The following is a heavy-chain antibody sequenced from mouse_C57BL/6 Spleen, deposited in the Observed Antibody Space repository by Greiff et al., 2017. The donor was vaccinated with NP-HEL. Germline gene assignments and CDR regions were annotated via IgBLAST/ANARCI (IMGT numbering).Heavy chain of an antibody. V-gene: IGHV1-63*01. CDR2: IYPGGGYT. Sequence: QVQLKESGAELVRPGTSVKMSCKASGYTFTNYWIGWAKQRPGHGLEWIGDIYPGGGYTNYNEKFKGKATLTADKSSSTAYMQFSSLTSEDSAIYYCARRGFYYGSINWYFDVWGTGTTVTVSS. CDR3: ARRGFYYGSINWYFDV. CDR1: GYTFTNYW. D-gene: IGHD1-1*01. J-gene: IGHJ1*03.